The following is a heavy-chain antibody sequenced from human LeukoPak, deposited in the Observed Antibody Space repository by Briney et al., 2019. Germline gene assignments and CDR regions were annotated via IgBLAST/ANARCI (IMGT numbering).Heavy chain of an antibody. V-gene: IGHV1-18*01. CDR3: AREAYSSSFYYYYYMDV. CDR2: ISAYNGNT. D-gene: IGHD6-6*01. Sequence: ASAKVSCKASGYTFTSYGISWLRQAPGQGLEWMGWISAYNGNTNYAQKLQGRVTMTTDTSTSTAYMELRSLRSDDTAVYYCAREAYSSSFYYYYYMDVWGKGTTVTVSS. CDR1: GYTFTSYG. J-gene: IGHJ6*03.